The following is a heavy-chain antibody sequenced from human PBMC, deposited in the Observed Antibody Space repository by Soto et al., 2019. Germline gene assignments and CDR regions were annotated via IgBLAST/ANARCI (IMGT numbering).Heavy chain of an antibody. V-gene: IGHV4-34*01. J-gene: IGHJ6*02. CDR1: GGSFSGYY. CDR2: INHSGST. CDR3: ARGRVNWGRGDGMDV. Sequence: SETLSLTCAVYGGSFSGYYWSWVRQPPGKGLEWIGEINHSGSTNYNPSLKSRVTISVDTSKNQFSLKLSSVTAADTSVYYCARGRVNWGRGDGMDVWGQGTTVTVSS. D-gene: IGHD7-27*01.